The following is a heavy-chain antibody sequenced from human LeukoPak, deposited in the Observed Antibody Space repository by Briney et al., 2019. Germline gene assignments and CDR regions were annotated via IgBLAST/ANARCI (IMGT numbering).Heavy chain of an antibody. J-gene: IGHJ4*02. CDR3: AKDWGPSIAAPGIDY. V-gene: IGHV3-30*18. CDR1: GFTFSSYG. D-gene: IGHD6-6*01. Sequence: GRSLRLSCAASGFTFSSYGMHWVRQAPGKGLEWVAVISYDGSNKYYADSVKGRFTISRDNSKNTLYLQMNSLRAEDTAVYYCAKDWGPSIAAPGIDYWGQGTLVTVSS. CDR2: ISYDGSNK.